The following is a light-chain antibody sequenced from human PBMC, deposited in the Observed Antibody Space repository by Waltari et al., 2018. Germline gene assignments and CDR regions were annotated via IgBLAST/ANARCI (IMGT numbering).Light chain of an antibody. Sequence: DIVMTQSPDSLAVSLGERATINCKSSQSVLYSSNNKRYLAWYQHKPGQPPKLLIDWASTRESGVPDRFSGSGSGTDFTLTISSLQAEDVAVYYCQQYYSTPWTFGQGTKVEI. CDR3: QQYYSTPWT. CDR2: WAS. J-gene: IGKJ1*01. CDR1: QSVLYSSNNKRY. V-gene: IGKV4-1*01.